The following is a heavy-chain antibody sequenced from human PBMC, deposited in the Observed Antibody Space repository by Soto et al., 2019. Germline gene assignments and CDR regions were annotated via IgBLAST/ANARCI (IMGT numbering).Heavy chain of an antibody. CDR2: ISSNGGST. D-gene: IGHD3-10*01. V-gene: IGHV3-64*01. Sequence: EVQLVESGGGLVQPGGSLRLSCAASGFTFSSYAMHWVRQAPGKGLEYVSAISSNGGSTYYANSVKGRFTISRDNSKNTLYLQMGSRRAEDMAVYYCARFGFTYYYDYWGQGTLVTVSS. J-gene: IGHJ4*02. CDR1: GFTFSSYA. CDR3: ARFGFTYYYDY.